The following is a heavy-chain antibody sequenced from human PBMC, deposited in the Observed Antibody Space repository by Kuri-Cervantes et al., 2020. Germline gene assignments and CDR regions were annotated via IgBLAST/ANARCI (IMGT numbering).Heavy chain of an antibody. V-gene: IGHV4-34*01. D-gene: IGHD1-1*01. J-gene: IGHJ6*03. Sequence: SETLSLTCAVYGGSFSGYYWSWIRQPPGKGLEWIGEINHSGSTNYNPSLKSRVTISVDTSKNQFSLKLNSVTAADTAVYYCARGHNWNTSVGEYDYYYSMDVWGKGTMVTVSS. CDR2: INHSGST. CDR3: ARGHNWNTSVGEYDYYYSMDV. CDR1: GGSFSGYY.